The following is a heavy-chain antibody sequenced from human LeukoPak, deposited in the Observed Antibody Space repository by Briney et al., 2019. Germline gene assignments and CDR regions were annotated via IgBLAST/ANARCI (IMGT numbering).Heavy chain of an antibody. J-gene: IGHJ6*02. CDR1: GGTFSSYA. CDR2: IIPIFGIA. D-gene: IGHD3-9*01. Sequence: SVTVSCKASGGTFSSYAISWVRQASGQGLEWMGRIIPIFGIANYAQKFQGRVTITADKSTSTAYMELSSLRSEDTAVYYCASPPLYYDILTGTQNYYYYGMDVWGQGTTVTVSS. V-gene: IGHV1-69*04. CDR3: ASPPLYYDILTGTQNYYYYGMDV.